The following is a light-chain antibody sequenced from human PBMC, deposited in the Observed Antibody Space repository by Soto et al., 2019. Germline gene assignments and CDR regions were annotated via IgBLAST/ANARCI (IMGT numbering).Light chain of an antibody. CDR2: KAS. J-gene: IGKJ1*01. Sequence: DIQMTQSPSTLSGSVGDRVTITCRASQTISSCLAWYQQKPGKAPKLLIYKASTLQSGVPSRFSGSGSGTEFTLTISSLQPDDFATYYCQHCNSYSEAFGQGTKVELK. CDR1: QTISSC. CDR3: QHCNSYSEA. V-gene: IGKV1-5*03.